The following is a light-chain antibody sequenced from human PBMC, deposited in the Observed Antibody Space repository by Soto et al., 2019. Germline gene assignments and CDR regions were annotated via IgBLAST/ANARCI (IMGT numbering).Light chain of an antibody. CDR3: ATWDSSLSAGV. CDR1: SSNIGNNY. Sequence: QSVLTQPPSVSAAPGQKVTISCSGSSSNIGNNYLSWYKQLPGAAPKRLIYDNDKRPSGIPDGFSGSNSGTSATLLITGRQPGEDADYYCATWDSSLSAGVFGGGTKLTVL. CDR2: DND. V-gene: IGLV1-51*01. J-gene: IGLJ3*02.